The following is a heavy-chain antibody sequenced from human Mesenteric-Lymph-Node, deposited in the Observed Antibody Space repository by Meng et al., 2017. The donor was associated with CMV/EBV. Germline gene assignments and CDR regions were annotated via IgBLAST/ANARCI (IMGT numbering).Heavy chain of an antibody. CDR1: GYTFTGYY. CDR3: ARDNEQQLVQYYFEY. D-gene: IGHD6-13*01. J-gene: IGHJ4*02. Sequence: ASVKVSCKASGYTFTGYYMHWVRQAPGQGLEWMGTINPSGGSTGYAQKFQGRVSMTTDTSTRTVYMELSSLRSEDTAVYYCARDNEQQLVQYYFEYWGQGTLVTVSS. CDR2: INPSGGST. V-gene: IGHV1-46*01.